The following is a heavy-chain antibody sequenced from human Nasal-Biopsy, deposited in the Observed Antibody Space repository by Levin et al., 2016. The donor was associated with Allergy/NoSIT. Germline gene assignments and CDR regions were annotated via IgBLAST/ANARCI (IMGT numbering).Heavy chain of an antibody. Sequence: GSLRLSCIVSGGSINTYYWTWVRQPAGKGLEWIGHIYSIGYTKYNPSLKSRVTLSADTAKNHLSLRMTSVTAADTARYFCTRVGRYGEYGMDIWGQGTTVTVSS. V-gene: IGHV4-4*07. CDR2: IYSIGYT. CDR3: TRVGRYGEYGMDI. CDR1: GGSINTYY. D-gene: IGHD2/OR15-2a*01. J-gene: IGHJ6*02.